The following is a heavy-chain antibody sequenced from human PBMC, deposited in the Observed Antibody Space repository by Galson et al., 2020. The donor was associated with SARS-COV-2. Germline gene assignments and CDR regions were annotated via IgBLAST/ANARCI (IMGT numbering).Heavy chain of an antibody. D-gene: IGHD2-2*01. CDR1: GFTFSSYS. CDR2: ISSSSSYI. V-gene: IGHV3-21*01. J-gene: IGHJ6*03. Sequence: GGSLRLSCAASGFTFSSYSMNWVRQAPGKGLEWVLSISSSSSYIYYADSVKGRFTISRDNAKNSLYLQMNSLRAEDTAVYYCARDPHGNVVPAAPYYYYYMDVWGKGTTVTVSS. CDR3: ARDPHGNVVPAAPYYYYYMDV.